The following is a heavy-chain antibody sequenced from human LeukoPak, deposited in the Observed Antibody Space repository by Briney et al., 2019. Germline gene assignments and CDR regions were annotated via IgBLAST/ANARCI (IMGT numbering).Heavy chain of an antibody. CDR1: GFTFTTYW. CDR2: INQDGSEK. CDR3: ARDQSYDSSGYYFGY. D-gene: IGHD3-22*01. Sequence: GGSLRLSCATSGFTFTTYWMSWVRQAPGKGLEWVANINQDGSEKYYVDSVKGRFTISRDNAKNSLYLQMNSLRAEDTAVYYCARDQSYDSSGYYFGYWGQGTLVTVSS. V-gene: IGHV3-7*01. J-gene: IGHJ4*02.